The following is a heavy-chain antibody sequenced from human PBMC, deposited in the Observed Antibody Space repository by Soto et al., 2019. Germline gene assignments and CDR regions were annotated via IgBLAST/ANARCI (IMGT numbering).Heavy chain of an antibody. V-gene: IGHV3-23*01. CDR3: ARVPRAPPPHGYRMAV. CDR1: GFTFSSHV. Sequence: PGGSLRLSCAASGFTFSSHVMNWVRQAPWKGLEWVAAISGGGGTTYYGDSVEGRFTMSRDNSKNTLYLQMNSLRADDTAVYYCARVPRAPPPHGYRMAVWGQGTTVTGSS. D-gene: IGHD6-25*01. CDR2: ISGGGGTT. J-gene: IGHJ6*02.